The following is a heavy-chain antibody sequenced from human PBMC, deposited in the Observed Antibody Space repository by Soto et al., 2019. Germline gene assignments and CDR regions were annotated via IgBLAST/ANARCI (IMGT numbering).Heavy chain of an antibody. CDR3: ATELGDFWSGYSGLYGMDV. V-gene: IGHV3-21*01. CDR2: ISSSSSYI. J-gene: IGHJ6*02. CDR1: GFTFSSYS. D-gene: IGHD3-3*01. Sequence: GGSLRLSCAASGFTFSSYSMNWVRQAPGKGLEWVSSISSSSSYIYYADSVKGRFTISRDNAKNSLYLQMNSLRAEDTAVYYCATELGDFWSGYSGLYGMDVWGQGTTVTV.